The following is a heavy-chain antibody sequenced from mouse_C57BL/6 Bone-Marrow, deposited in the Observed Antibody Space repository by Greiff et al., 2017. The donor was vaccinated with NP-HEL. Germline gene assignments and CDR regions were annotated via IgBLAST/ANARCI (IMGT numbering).Heavy chain of an antibody. CDR3: ARPVYYGSAD. D-gene: IGHD1-1*01. V-gene: IGHV1-81*01. CDR1: GYTFTSSG. J-gene: IGHJ3*01. CDR2: IFPRSGNT. Sequence: QVQLQQSGAELARPGASVKLSCKASGYTFTSSGISWVKQRTGQGLDWIGEIFPRSGNTYYYEKFNGKATLTADKSSSTAYMGLRSLTSEDSAVYFWARPVYYGSADWGQGTQVTVSA.